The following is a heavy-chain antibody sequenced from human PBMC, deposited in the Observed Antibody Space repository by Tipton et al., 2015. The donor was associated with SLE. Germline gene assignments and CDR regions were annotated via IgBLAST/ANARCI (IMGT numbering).Heavy chain of an antibody. CDR1: GGSISSSSYY. CDR3: ARERYDFPYYMDV. D-gene: IGHD3-3*01. J-gene: IGHJ6*03. CDR2: IYYSGST. Sequence: TLSLTCTVSGGSISSSSYYWGWIRQLPGKGLEWIGSIYYSGSTYYNPSLKSRVTISVDTSKNQFSLKLSSVTAADTAVYYCARERYDFPYYMDVWGKGTTVTVSS. V-gene: IGHV4-39*07.